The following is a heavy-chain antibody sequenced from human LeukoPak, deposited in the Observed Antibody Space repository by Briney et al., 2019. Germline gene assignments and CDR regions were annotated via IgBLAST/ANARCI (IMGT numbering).Heavy chain of an antibody. CDR3: AKGRYYPKDFFDY. CDR2: ISYDGTNK. Sequence: PGGSRRLSCAASGFTFSSYAMHWVRQAPGKGLEWVAVISYDGTNKYYADSVKGRFNISRDNSKNTVYLQMNSLRAEDTAVYYCAKGRYYPKDFFDYWGQGTLVTVSS. D-gene: IGHD3-10*01. V-gene: IGHV3-30*18. J-gene: IGHJ4*02. CDR1: GFTFSSYA.